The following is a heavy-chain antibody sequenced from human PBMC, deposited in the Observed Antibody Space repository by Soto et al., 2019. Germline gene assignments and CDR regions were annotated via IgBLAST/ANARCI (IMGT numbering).Heavy chain of an antibody. V-gene: IGHV3-21*01. CDR3: LTRGARYEIDAFDI. D-gene: IGHD3-9*01. CDR2: ITRGSDNI. CDR1: EFSFTSYS. J-gene: IGHJ3*02. Sequence: GSMKVYRDGSEFSFTSYSLNCVSQVPGKGLEWVAYITRGSDNICYSDSVQGRFTISRDNAENTVYLELNSLRNADTAAYYCLTRGARYEIDAFDIWGQGTMVPVSS.